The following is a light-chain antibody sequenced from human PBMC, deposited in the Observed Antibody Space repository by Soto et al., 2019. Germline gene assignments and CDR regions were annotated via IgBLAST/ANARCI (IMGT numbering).Light chain of an antibody. V-gene: IGKV3-11*01. CDR3: QQRSNWPGT. CDR2: DAS. Sequence: EIMLTQSPATLSLSPGERATLSCRASQSVSSSLAWYQQKPGQAPRLLIYDASNRATGIPARFSGSGSGTDFTLTISSLEPEDFAVYYCQQRSNWPGTFGQGTMVDI. CDR1: QSVSSS. J-gene: IGKJ1*01.